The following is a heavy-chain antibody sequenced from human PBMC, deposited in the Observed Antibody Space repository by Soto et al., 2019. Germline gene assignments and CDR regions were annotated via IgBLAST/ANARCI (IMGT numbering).Heavy chain of an antibody. CDR1: GFTFTIFA. D-gene: IGHD2-8*01. CDR3: AKEVARCSSVDLGS. V-gene: IGHV3-23*01. CDR2: ISGSGGST. Sequence: GGYLRLSCSASGFTFTIFAMSWVRQSPGKGLEWVATISGSGGSTYYADAVKGRFANSRNNSMGTLYLRMKGLGVEMNAISYCAKEVARCSSVDLGSWGQGTLVTVSS. J-gene: IGHJ5*01.